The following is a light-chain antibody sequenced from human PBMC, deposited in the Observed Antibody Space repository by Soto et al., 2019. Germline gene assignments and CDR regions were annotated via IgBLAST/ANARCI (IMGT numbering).Light chain of an antibody. CDR3: QQYNSVSLLT. J-gene: IGKJ4*01. Sequence: DIQMTQSPSTLSASVGDRVTITCRASQSISSWLAWYQQKPGKAPKLLIYKASTLESGVPSRFSGNGSGTEFTLTISSLQPDDFATYYCQQYNSVSLLTFGGGTKVDIK. V-gene: IGKV1-5*03. CDR1: QSISSW. CDR2: KAS.